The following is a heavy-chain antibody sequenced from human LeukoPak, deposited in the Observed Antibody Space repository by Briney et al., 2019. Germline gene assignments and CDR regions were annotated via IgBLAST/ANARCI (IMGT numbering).Heavy chain of an antibody. V-gene: IGHV1-2*02. CDR1: GYTFTGYY. CDR3: AREPLYDFWSGYSFGPASPFDP. CDR2: INPNSGGT. Sequence: ASVKVSCKASGYTFTGYYMQWVRQAPGQGLEWMGWINPNSGGTNYAQKFQGRVTMTRDTSISTAYMELSRLRSDDTAVYYCAREPLYDFWSGYSFGPASPFDPWGQGTLVTVSS. D-gene: IGHD3-3*01. J-gene: IGHJ5*02.